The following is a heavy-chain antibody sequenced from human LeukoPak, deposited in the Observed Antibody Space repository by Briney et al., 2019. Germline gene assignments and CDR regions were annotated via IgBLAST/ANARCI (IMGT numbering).Heavy chain of an antibody. CDR3: ARASSGDAFDI. D-gene: IGHD3-22*01. Sequence: SEALSLTCAVYGGSFSGYYWSWIRQPPGKGLEWIGEINHSGSTNYNPSLKSRVTISVDTSKNQFSLKLSSVTAADTAVYYCARASSGDAFDIWGQGTMVTVSS. V-gene: IGHV4-34*01. CDR1: GGSFSGYY. J-gene: IGHJ3*02. CDR2: INHSGST.